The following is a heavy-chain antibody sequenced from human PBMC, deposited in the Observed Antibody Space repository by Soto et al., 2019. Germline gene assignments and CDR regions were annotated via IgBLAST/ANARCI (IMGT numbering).Heavy chain of an antibody. Sequence: GESLKISCKGSENTFSSYWLAWVRQLPWKGLEGMGSIYPDDSDTRYSPCFQGQLHISADKSITTAYLEWSSLKASETAMYYCARSRAGGRYLWFDPWGQGTQVTVSS. V-gene: IGHV5-51*01. D-gene: IGHD3-16*01. J-gene: IGHJ5*02. CDR2: IYPDDSDT. CDR1: ENTFSSYW. CDR3: ARSRAGGRYLWFDP.